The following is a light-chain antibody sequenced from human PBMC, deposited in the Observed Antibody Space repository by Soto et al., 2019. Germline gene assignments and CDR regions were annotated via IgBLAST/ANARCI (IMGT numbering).Light chain of an antibody. V-gene: IGKV3D-11*02. CDR2: DVS. J-gene: IGKJ5*01. CDR3: QQRNYWQVT. Sequence: EIVMTQSPATLSVSPGERATLSYRASQSVSSNLAWYQQKPGQAPRLLIYDVSNRATGIPARFSGSGSGTDFTLTISSLEPEDFAVYYCQQRNYWQVTFGQGTRLEI. CDR1: QSVSSN.